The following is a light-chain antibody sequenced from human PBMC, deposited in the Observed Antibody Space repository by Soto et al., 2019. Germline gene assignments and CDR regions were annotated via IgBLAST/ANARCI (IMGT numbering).Light chain of an antibody. Sequence: EVLMTQSPATLSVSPGERVTLSCRASQSININLAWYQQKPGQAPRVLIYGASSRASGIPDRFSGSGSGTDFTLTISRLENDDFAFYYCQQYQNWPPLTFGGGTRVEIK. CDR1: QSININ. V-gene: IGKV3D-15*01. CDR2: GAS. J-gene: IGKJ4*01. CDR3: QQYQNWPPLT.